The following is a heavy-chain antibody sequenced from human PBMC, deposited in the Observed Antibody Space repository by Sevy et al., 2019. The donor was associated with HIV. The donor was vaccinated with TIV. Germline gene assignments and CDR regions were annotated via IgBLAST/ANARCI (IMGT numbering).Heavy chain of an antibody. CDR3: AKDLTQILPKDVYNGMDV. CDR1: GFTFSDYG. D-gene: IGHD2-15*01. Sequence: GGSLRLSCAASGFTFSDYGMNRVRQAPGKGLEWVAVISHDRSKKFYRDSVKGRLTIARDNSKNTLYLEMNSLRVEDTAVYYCAKDLTQILPKDVYNGMDVWGQGTTLTVSS. J-gene: IGHJ6*02. V-gene: IGHV3-30*18. CDR2: ISHDRSKK.